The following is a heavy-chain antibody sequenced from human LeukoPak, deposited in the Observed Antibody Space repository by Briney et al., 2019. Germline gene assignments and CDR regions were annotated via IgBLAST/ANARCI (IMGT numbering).Heavy chain of an antibody. V-gene: IGHV3-15*01. J-gene: IGHJ3*02. Sequence: PGGSLRLSCAASGFTFSSYAMHWVRQAPGKGLEWAGRIKSKTDGGTTDYGAPVKGRFIISRDDSKNTLYLQMNGLKIEDTAVYYCITDPGEWEPIWGQGTMVTVSS. CDR3: ITDPGEWEPI. CDR1: GFTFSSYA. D-gene: IGHD1-26*01. CDR2: IKSKTDGGTT.